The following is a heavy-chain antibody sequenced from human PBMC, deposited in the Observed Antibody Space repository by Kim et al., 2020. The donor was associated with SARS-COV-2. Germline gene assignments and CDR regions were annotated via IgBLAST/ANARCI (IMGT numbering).Heavy chain of an antibody. J-gene: IGHJ6*02. Sequence: SETLSLTCAVYGGSFSGYYWSWIRQPPGKGLEWIGEINHSGSTNYNPSLKSRVTISVDTSKNQFSLKLSSVTAADTAVYYCARAGWDRPRNYYYYGMDVWGQGTTVTVSS. V-gene: IGHV4-34*01. D-gene: IGHD1-26*01. CDR2: INHSGST. CDR1: GGSFSGYY. CDR3: ARAGWDRPRNYYYYGMDV.